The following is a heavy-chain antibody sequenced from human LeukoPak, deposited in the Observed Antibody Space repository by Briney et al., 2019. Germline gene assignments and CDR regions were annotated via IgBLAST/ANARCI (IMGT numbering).Heavy chain of an antibody. CDR1: GYTFTGYY. CDR3: ATDYYGSGSYRENWFDP. V-gene: IGHV1-2*02. Sequence: ASVKVSCKASGYTFTGYYMHWVRQAPGQGLEWMGWINPNSGGTNYAQKFQGRVTMTRDTSISTAYMELSRLRSDDTGVYYCATDYYGSGSYRENWFDPWGQGTLVTVSS. CDR2: INPNSGGT. J-gene: IGHJ5*02. D-gene: IGHD3-10*01.